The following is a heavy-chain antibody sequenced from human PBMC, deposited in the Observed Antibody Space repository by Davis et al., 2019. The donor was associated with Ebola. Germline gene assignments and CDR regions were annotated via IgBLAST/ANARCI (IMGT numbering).Heavy chain of an antibody. CDR1: GFTFGSYW. D-gene: IGHD4-17*01. V-gene: IGHV3-7*03. CDR3: ARDGGDYDPRFDP. Sequence: GESLKISCAASGFTFGSYWMSWVRQAPGKGLEWVGHIKPDGSEQYFVASVRGRFSLSRDNAKNSLVLQMNSLRAEDTAVYYCARDGGDYDPRFDPWGQGTLVTVSS. CDR2: IKPDGSEQ. J-gene: IGHJ5*02.